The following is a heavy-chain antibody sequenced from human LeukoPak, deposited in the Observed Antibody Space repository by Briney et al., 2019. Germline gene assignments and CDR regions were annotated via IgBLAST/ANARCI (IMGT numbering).Heavy chain of an antibody. CDR2: INQDGSEK. CDR3: AREIPVAGKRSWFDP. D-gene: IGHD6-19*01. Sequence: PGGSLRLSCTASGFTFSNYGMNWVRQGPGKGLECVANINQDGSEKNYVDSVKGRFSVSRDNAKNSLYLYINSLRVEDTAIYYCAREIPVAGKRSWFDPWGQGTLVTVSS. J-gene: IGHJ5*02. CDR1: GFTFSNYG. V-gene: IGHV3-7*04.